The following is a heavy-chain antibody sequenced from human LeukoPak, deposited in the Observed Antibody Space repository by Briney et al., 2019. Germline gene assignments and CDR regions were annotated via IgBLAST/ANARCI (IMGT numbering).Heavy chain of an antibody. D-gene: IGHD6-13*01. V-gene: IGHV3-7*01. CDR1: GFTFSSYW. CDR2: IKQDGSET. J-gene: IGHJ4*02. Sequence: PGGSPRLSCAASGFTFSSYWMSWVRQAPGKGLEWVANIKQDGSETYYVDSVKGRFTISRDNAKNSLFLQMNSLRAGDTAVYYCVRVEGRSSCPDYWGQGTLVTVSS. CDR3: VRVEGRSSCPDY.